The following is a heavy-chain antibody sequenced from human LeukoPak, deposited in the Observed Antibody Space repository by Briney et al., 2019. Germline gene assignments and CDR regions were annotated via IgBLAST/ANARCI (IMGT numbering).Heavy chain of an antibody. J-gene: IGHJ4*02. Sequence: GGTLRLSCAASGITFSRYGMSWVRQAPGKGLEWVSSISVRGDICYADSVKGRFTISRDNSKTTSYMEMNSLRAEDTAVYFCAAYGSGSPPYHFDYWGQGTLVTVSS. D-gene: IGHD3-10*01. V-gene: IGHV3-23*01. CDR2: ISVRGDI. CDR3: AAYGSGSPPYHFDY. CDR1: GITFSRYG.